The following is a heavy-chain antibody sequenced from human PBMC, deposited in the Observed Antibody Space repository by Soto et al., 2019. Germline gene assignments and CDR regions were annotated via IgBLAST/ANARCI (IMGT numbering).Heavy chain of an antibody. Sequence: ASVKVSCKASGYTFTGYYMHWVRQAPGQGLEWMGWINPNSGGTNYAQKFQGWVTMTRDTSISTAYMELSRLRSDDTAVYYCARGVEVSTSCCYNWFDPWGQGTLVTVSS. CDR3: ARGVEVSTSCCYNWFDP. V-gene: IGHV1-2*04. CDR1: GYTFTGYY. CDR2: INPNSGGT. J-gene: IGHJ5*02. D-gene: IGHD2-2*01.